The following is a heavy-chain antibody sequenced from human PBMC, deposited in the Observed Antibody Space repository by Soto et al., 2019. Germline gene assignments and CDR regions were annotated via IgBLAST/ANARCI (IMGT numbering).Heavy chain of an antibody. CDR1: GGSISSSSYY. Sequence: SETLSLTCTVSGGSISSSSYYWGWIRQPPGKGLEWIGSIYYSVSTYYNPSLKSRVTISGDTSKNQFSLNLSSGTAADTAVYYCARNPAVSPNYYFDYWGQGTLVTVSS. CDR2: IYYSVST. CDR3: ARNPAVSPNYYFDY. V-gene: IGHV4-39*01. D-gene: IGHD3-22*01. J-gene: IGHJ4*02.